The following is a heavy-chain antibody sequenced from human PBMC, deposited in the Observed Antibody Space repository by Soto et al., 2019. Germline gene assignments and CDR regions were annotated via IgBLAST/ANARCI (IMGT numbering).Heavy chain of an antibody. CDR3: ARDPGSGSYKNWFDP. V-gene: IGHV1-46*03. CDR1: GYTFTSYY. J-gene: IGHJ5*02. D-gene: IGHD3-10*01. Sequence: GASVKVSCKASGYTFTSYYMHWVRQAPGQGLEWMGIINPSGGSTSYAQKFQGRVTMTRDTSTSTVYMELSSLRSEDTAVYYCARDPGSGSYKNWFDPWGQGTLVTVSS. CDR2: INPSGGST.